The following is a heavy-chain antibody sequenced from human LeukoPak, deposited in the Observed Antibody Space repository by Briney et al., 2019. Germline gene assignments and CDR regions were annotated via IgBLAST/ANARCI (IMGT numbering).Heavy chain of an antibody. CDR1: GYTFTTYY. Sequence: GASVKVSCKASGYTFTTYYMHWVRQAPGQGLEWMGIIDPSGGSTSYAQKFQGRVTMTRDTSTSTAYMELRILRSDDTAVYYCARRGGSYSHSDFWGQGTLVTVSS. D-gene: IGHD1-26*01. V-gene: IGHV1-46*01. CDR3: ARRGGSYSHSDF. CDR2: IDPSGGST. J-gene: IGHJ4*02.